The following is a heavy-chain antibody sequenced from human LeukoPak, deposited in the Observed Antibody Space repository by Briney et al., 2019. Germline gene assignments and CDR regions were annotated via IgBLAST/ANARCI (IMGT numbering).Heavy chain of an antibody. J-gene: IGHJ4*02. CDR2: INPSGGST. CDR3: ARGYCSSTSCSLDFDY. CDR1: GYTFTGYY. D-gene: IGHD2-2*01. V-gene: IGHV1-46*01. Sequence: GASVKVSCKASGYTFTGYYMHWVRQAPGQGLEWMGIINPSGGSTSYAQKFQGRVTMTRDTSTSTVYMDLSSLRSEDTAVYYCARGYCSSTSCSLDFDYWGQGTLVTVSS.